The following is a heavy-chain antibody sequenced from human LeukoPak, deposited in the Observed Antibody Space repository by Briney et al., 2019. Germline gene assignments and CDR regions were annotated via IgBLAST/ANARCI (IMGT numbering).Heavy chain of an antibody. V-gene: IGHV4-59*01. Sequence: SETLSLTCTVSGGSISSYYWSWIRQPPGKGLEWIGYIYYSGSTNYNPSLKSRVTISVDTSKNQFSLKLSSVTAADTAVYYCARDISSSWYSWFDPWGQGTLVTVSS. J-gene: IGHJ5*02. D-gene: IGHD6-13*01. CDR1: GGSISSYY. CDR2: IYYSGST. CDR3: ARDISSSWYSWFDP.